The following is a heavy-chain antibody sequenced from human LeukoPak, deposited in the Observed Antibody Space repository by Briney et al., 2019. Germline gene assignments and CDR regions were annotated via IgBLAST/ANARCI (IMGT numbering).Heavy chain of an antibody. J-gene: IGHJ2*01. D-gene: IGHD4-11*01. CDR3: ARRLDWYFDV. CDR2: IFPDDSDS. V-gene: IGHV5-51*01. Sequence: GESLKISCQASGYIFINYWIGWVRQMPGKGLEWMGNIFPDDSDSTYSPSFQGQVTLSADKSLNTAYLQWSSLKASDTAVYYCARRLDWYFDVWGRGTLVTVSS. CDR1: GYIFINYW.